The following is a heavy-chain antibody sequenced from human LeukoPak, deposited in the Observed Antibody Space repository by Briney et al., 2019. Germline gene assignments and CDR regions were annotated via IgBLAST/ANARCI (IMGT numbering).Heavy chain of an antibody. D-gene: IGHD5-12*01. CDR2: IYTSGST. V-gene: IGHV4-4*07. Sequence: SEPLSLPCTVSGGPINSYYWSWIRQPAGKGLEWIGRIYTSGSTNYNPSLKSRVTLSVDTSKNQFSLKLSSVTAADTAVYYCARGILGYSGYDLVRRHREYYYYGMDVWGQGTTVTVSS. J-gene: IGHJ6*02. CDR1: GGPINSYY. CDR3: ARGILGYSGYDLVRRHREYYYYGMDV.